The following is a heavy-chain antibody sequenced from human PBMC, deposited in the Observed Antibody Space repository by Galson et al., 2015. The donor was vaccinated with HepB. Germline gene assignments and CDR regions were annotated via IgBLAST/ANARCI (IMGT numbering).Heavy chain of an antibody. CDR3: ARDRGRDGYPSTCYFDY. CDR2: IIPILGIA. J-gene: IGHJ4*02. D-gene: IGHD5-24*01. Sequence: SVKVYCKASGGTFSSYAISWVRQAPGQGLEWMGRIIPILGIANYAQKFQGRVTITADKSTSTAYMALSSLRSEDTAVYYCARDRGRDGYPSTCYFDYWGQGTLVTVSS. V-gene: IGHV1-69*04. CDR1: GGTFSSYA.